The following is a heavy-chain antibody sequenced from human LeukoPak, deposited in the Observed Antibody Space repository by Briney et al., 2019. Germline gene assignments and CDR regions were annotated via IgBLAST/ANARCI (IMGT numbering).Heavy chain of an antibody. J-gene: IGHJ6*03. CDR3: AKSVAWNYYYYMDV. CDR2: IYYSGST. Sequence: KPSETLSLTCAVSGYSISSSNWWGWIRQPPGKGLKWIAYIYYSGSTYYNPSLKSRVAMSVDTSKNQFSLKLSSVTAVDTAVYYCAKSVAWNYYYYMDVWGKGTTVTVSS. V-gene: IGHV4-28*01. D-gene: IGHD5-12*01. CDR1: GYSISSSNW.